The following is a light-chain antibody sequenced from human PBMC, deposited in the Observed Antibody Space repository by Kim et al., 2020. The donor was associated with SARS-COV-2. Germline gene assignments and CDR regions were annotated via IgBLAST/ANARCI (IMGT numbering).Light chain of an antibody. J-gene: IGKJ2*01. Sequence: SASVGGRVTITCRASQSISTYLNWYQQKLGKAPKLVIYGASSLRSGVPSRFSGSGYGTEFTLTISSLHPEDFATYYCQQGYSPPHTFGLGTKLEI. CDR3: QQGYSPPHT. V-gene: IGKV1-39*01. CDR1: QSISTY. CDR2: GAS.